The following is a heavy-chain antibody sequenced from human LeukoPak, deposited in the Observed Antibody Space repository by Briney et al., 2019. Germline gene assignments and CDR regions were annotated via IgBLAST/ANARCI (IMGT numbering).Heavy chain of an antibody. Sequence: PSETLSLTCTVSGGSISSSSYYWGWIRQPPGKGLEWIGSIYYSGSTYYNPSLKSRVTISVDTSKNQFSLKLSSVTAADTAVYYCARVGIAAAGYFDYWGQGTLVTVSS. V-gene: IGHV4-39*07. CDR2: IYYSGST. J-gene: IGHJ4*02. D-gene: IGHD6-13*01. CDR3: ARVGIAAAGYFDY. CDR1: GGSISSSSYY.